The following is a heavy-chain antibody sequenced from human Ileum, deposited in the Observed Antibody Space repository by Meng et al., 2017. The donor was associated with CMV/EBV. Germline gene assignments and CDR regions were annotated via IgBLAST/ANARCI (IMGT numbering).Heavy chain of an antibody. J-gene: IGHJ4*02. CDR1: GYIFTSNY. D-gene: IGHD4-17*01. Sequence: QVQACQYGAEVKKPGASVTVSCTAPGYIFTSNYMHWVRQAPGQGLEWMGRINPSGGGTAYAQKFQGRVTISTDTSTSTVYMDLSSLRSEDTAVYFCARGDYAFDYWGQGALVTVSS. CDR3: ARGDYAFDY. CDR2: INPSGGGT. V-gene: IGHV1-46*01.